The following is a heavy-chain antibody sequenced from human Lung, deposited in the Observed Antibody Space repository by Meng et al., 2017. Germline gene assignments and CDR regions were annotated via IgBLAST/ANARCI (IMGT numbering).Heavy chain of an antibody. Sequence: QGYLKPWAAGLVKHSETLSLPCAVYGGSFSGYYWSWIRQPPGKGLEWIGEIIDSGSTNYNPSLKSRVTISVDTSKNQFSLRVTSVTAADRAVYYCVRRTYSSGWYFDYWGQGTLVTVSS. CDR3: VRRTYSSGWYFDY. CDR1: GGSFSGYY. CDR2: IIDSGST. V-gene: IGHV4-34*02. D-gene: IGHD6-19*01. J-gene: IGHJ4*02.